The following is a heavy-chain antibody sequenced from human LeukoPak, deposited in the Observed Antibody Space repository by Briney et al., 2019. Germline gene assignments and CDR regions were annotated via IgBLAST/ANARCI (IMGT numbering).Heavy chain of an antibody. CDR3: ARIPLEWLATFDY. V-gene: IGHV1-2*06. Sequence: ASMKVSCKASGYTFTGYYMHWVRQAPGQGLEWMGRINPNSGGTNYAQKFQGRVTMTRDTSISTAYMELSRLRSDDTAVYYCARIPLEWLATFDYWGQGTLVAVSS. CDR1: GYTFTGYY. D-gene: IGHD3-3*01. CDR2: INPNSGGT. J-gene: IGHJ4*02.